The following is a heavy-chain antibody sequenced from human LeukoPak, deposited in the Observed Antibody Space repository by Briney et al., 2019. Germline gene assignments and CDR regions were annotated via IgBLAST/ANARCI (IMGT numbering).Heavy chain of an antibody. Sequence: ASVKVSCKASGYTFTSYDINWVRQATGQGLEWMGWMNPNSGNTGYAQKFQGRVTMTRNTSISTAYMELSSLRSEDTAVYYCARGDTMIGSFDYWGQGTLVTVSS. D-gene: IGHD3-22*01. CDR3: ARGDTMIGSFDY. J-gene: IGHJ4*02. V-gene: IGHV1-8*01. CDR2: MNPNSGNT. CDR1: GYTFTSYD.